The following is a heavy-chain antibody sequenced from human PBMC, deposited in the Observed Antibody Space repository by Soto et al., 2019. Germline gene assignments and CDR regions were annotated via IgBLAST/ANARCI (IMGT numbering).Heavy chain of an antibody. CDR2: IDPSDSYT. CDR3: ARLRMTTVVTIDY. D-gene: IGHD4-17*01. CDR1: GYRFTNYW. Sequence: PGESLKISCKGSGYRFTNYWISWVRQMPGKGLEWMGRIDPSDSYTNYSPSFQGHVTISADKSISTAYLQWSSLKAADTAMYYCARLRMTTVVTIDYWGQGTLVTVSS. J-gene: IGHJ4*02. V-gene: IGHV5-10-1*01.